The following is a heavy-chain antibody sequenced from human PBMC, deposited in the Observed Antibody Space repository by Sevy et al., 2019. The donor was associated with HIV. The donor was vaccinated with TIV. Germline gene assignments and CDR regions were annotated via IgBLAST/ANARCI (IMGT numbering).Heavy chain of an antibody. CDR2: ISGSGGST. Sequence: GGSLRLSCAASGFTFSSYAMSWVRQAPGKGLEWVSAISGSGGSTYYADSVKGQFTISRDNSKNTLYLQMNSLRAEDTAVYYCAKDPGLFSGYYPLDAFDIWGQGTMVTVSS. J-gene: IGHJ3*02. CDR1: GFTFSSYA. D-gene: IGHD3-22*01. CDR3: AKDPGLFSGYYPLDAFDI. V-gene: IGHV3-23*01.